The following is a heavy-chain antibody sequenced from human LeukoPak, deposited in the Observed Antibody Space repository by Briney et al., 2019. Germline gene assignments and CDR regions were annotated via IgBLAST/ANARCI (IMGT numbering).Heavy chain of an antibody. CDR1: GFTFSNYN. CDR2: ISSSSTTI. CDR3: ARQPLAY. D-gene: IGHD1-14*01. V-gene: IGHV3-48*04. Sequence: GGSLRLSCTASGFTFSNYNMNWVRQAPGKGLEWVSYISSSSTTIYYADSVKGRFTISRDNAKNSLYLQMNSLRAEDTAVYYCARQPLAYWGQGTLVTVSS. J-gene: IGHJ4*02.